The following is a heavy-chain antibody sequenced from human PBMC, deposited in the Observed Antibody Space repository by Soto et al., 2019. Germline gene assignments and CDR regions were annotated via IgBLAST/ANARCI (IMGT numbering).Heavy chain of an antibody. Sequence: QVQLVESGGGVVQPGRSLRLSCAASGFTFSSYAMHWVRQAPGKGLEWVAVISYDGSNKYYADSVKGRFTISRDNSKNTLYLQMNSLRAEDTAVYYCAREQGGAAAAWGWFDPWGQGTLVTVSS. CDR3: AREQGGAAAAWGWFDP. J-gene: IGHJ5*02. V-gene: IGHV3-30-3*01. CDR2: ISYDGSNK. D-gene: IGHD6-13*01. CDR1: GFTFSSYA.